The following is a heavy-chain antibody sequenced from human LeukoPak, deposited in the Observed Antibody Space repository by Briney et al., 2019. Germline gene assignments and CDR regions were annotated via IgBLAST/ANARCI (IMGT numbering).Heavy chain of an antibody. V-gene: IGHV3-49*04. CDR2: IRSDRYGGTS. CDR3: TRISSSPAALYYYYMDV. Sequence: GGSLRLSCTASGFTFGDNPLNWVRQAPGKRLEWVGLIRSDRYGGTSEYVASVNGRFSISRDDSRNILYLEMNSLRNEDTAVYFCTRISSSPAALYYYYMDVWGKGIPVTVSS. CDR1: GFTFGDNP. J-gene: IGHJ6*03. D-gene: IGHD6-6*01.